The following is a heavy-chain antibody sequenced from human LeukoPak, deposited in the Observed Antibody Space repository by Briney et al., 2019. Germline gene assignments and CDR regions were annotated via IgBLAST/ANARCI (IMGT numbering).Heavy chain of an antibody. CDR3: ARAPLYDSSGYRDYYYYYGMDV. CDR1: GGSFSGYY. J-gene: IGHJ6*02. Sequence: SETLSLTCAVYGGSFSGYYWSWIRQPPGKGLEWIGEINHSGSTNYNPSLKSRVTISVDTSKNQFSLKLSSVTAADTAVYYCARAPLYDSSGYRDYYYYYGMDVWGQGTTVTVSS. CDR2: INHSGST. D-gene: IGHD3-22*01. V-gene: IGHV4-34*01.